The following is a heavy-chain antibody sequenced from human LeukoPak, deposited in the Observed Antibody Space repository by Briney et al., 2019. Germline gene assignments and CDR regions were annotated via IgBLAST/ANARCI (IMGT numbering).Heavy chain of an antibody. D-gene: IGHD6-19*01. J-gene: IGHJ4*02. V-gene: IGHV4-59*08. Sequence: PSETLSLACTVSGGSISNYYWNWIRQPPGKGLEWIGNIHYTGRTSYNPSLKSRVTISVDTSKNQFSLKVSYVNAADTAVYYCAKSSGWYFDHWGQGTLVTVSP. CDR2: IHYTGRT. CDR1: GGSISNYY. CDR3: AKSSGWYFDH.